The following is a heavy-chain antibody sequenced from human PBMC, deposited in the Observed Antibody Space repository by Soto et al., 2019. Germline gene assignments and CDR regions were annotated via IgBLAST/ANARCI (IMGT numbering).Heavy chain of an antibody. J-gene: IGHJ4*02. CDR1: GYTFTGYY. D-gene: IGHD2-15*01. Sequence: ASVKVSCKASGYTFTGYYMHWVRQAPGQGLEWMGWINPNSGGTNYAQKFQGWVTMTRDTSISTAYMELSRLRSDDTAVYYCAREAGFLSTYVAATSYFDYWGQGTLVTVSS. CDR2: INPNSGGT. V-gene: IGHV1-2*04. CDR3: AREAGFLSTYVAATSYFDY.